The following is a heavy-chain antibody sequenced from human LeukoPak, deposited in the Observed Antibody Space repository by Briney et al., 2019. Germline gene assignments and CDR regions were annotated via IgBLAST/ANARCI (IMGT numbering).Heavy chain of an antibody. CDR2: INPNSGGT. D-gene: IGHD6-13*01. CDR3: ARGIAAAGHIDY. J-gene: IGHJ4*02. Sequence: GASVKVSCKASGYTFTGYYMHWVRQAPGQGLERMGRINPNSGGTNYAQKFQGRVTVTRDTSISTAYMELSRLRSDDTAVYYCARGIAAAGHIDYWGQGTLVTVSS. CDR1: GYTFTGYY. V-gene: IGHV1-2*06.